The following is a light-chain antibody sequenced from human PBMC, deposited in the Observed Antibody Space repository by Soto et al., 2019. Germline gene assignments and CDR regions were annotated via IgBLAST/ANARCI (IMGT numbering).Light chain of an antibody. CDR3: QSYDRSLGAWV. V-gene: IGLV1-40*01. CDR1: SSNIGAGYD. Sequence: QSVLTQPPSVSGAPGQRVTISCTGSSSNIGAGYDIHWYQQLPGTAPKLLIYGTANRPSGVPDRFSGSKSGTSASLAITGLQAEDEADYYCQSYDRSLGAWVFGGGTKLTVL. CDR2: GTA. J-gene: IGLJ3*02.